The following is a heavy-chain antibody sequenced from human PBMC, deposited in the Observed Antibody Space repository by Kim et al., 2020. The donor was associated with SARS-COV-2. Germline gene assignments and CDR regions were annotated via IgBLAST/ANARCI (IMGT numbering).Heavy chain of an antibody. CDR1: GFTFSDYY. J-gene: IGHJ6*02. V-gene: IGHV3-11*01. CDR3: ATLGEYYDSSGYLPGNPIRKKAWYYYYGMDV. Sequence: GGSLRLSCAASGFTFSDYYMSWIRQAPGKGLEWVSYISSSGSTIYYADSVKGRFTISRDNAKNSLYLQMNSLRAEDTAVYYCATLGEYYDSSGYLPGNPIRKKAWYYYYGMDVWGQGTTVTVSS. D-gene: IGHD3-22*01. CDR2: ISSSGSTI.